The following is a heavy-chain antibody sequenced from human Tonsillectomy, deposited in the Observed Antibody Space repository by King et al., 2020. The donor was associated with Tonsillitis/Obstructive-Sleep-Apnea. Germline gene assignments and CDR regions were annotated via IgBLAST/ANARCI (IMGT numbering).Heavy chain of an antibody. V-gene: IGHV3-21*01. CDR3: ARDSRVVAATRNDY. D-gene: IGHD2-15*01. CDR1: GFTFSSYS. J-gene: IGHJ4*02. CDR2: ISSSISYI. Sequence: LQLVQSGGGLVKPGGSLRLSCAASGFTFSSYSMNWVRQAPGKGLEWVSSISSSISYIYYADSVKGRLTISRDNAKNSLYLQMNSLRAEDTAVYYCARDSRVVAATRNDYWGQGTLVTVSS.